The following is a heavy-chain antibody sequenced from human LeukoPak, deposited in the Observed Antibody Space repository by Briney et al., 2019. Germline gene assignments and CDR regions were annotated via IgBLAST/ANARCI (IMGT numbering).Heavy chain of an antibody. Sequence: SETLSLTCAVYGGSFSGYYWSWIRQPPGKGLEWIGEINHSGSTNYNPSLKSRVTISVDTSKNQFSLKLSSVTAADTAVYYCARGPYVYYYYYYMDVWGKGPRSPSP. CDR2: INHSGST. V-gene: IGHV4-34*01. CDR3: ARGPYVYYYYYYMDV. J-gene: IGHJ6*03. D-gene: IGHD3-16*01. CDR1: GGSFSGYY.